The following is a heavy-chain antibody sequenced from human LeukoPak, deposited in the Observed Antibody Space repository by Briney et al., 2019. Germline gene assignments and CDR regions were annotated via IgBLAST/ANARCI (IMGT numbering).Heavy chain of an antibody. Sequence: GGSLRLSCAVSGSSMSNYWMTWVRQAPGKGLEWLANIKQDGSEKYYADSAKGRFTISRDNSKNAVYLQMNSLRAEDTAVYFCARDHTGYSSSGGDYWGQGTLVTVSS. CDR3: ARDHTGYSSSGGDY. V-gene: IGHV3-7*05. CDR2: IKQDGSEK. J-gene: IGHJ4*02. D-gene: IGHD6-13*01. CDR1: GSSMSNYW.